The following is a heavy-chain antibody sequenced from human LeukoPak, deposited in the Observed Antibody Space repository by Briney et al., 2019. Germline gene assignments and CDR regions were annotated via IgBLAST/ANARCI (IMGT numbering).Heavy chain of an antibody. CDR3: ARDRSGYGGGSNWFDP. Sequence: ASVKVSCKASGYTFTNYGISWVRQAPGQGLEWMGWISGYNGNTNYAQKLQGRVTMTRDTSTSTVYMELRSLRSDDTAVYYCARDRSGYGGGSNWFDPWGQGTLVTVSS. V-gene: IGHV1-18*01. CDR2: ISGYNGNT. J-gene: IGHJ5*02. CDR1: GYTFTNYG. D-gene: IGHD6-25*01.